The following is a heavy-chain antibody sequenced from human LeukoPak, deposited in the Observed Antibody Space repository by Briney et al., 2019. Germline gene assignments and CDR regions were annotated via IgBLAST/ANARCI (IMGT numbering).Heavy chain of an antibody. J-gene: IGHJ4*02. Sequence: GGSLRLSCAASGFTFSSYAMSGVRQAPGKGLEWVSAISGSGGSTYYADSVKGRFTISRDNSKNTLYLQMNSLRAEDTAVYYCAKVFGYCSSTSCSPFDYWGQGTLVTVSS. CDR2: ISGSGGST. V-gene: IGHV3-23*01. CDR3: AKVFGYCSSTSCSPFDY. CDR1: GFTFSSYA. D-gene: IGHD2-2*01.